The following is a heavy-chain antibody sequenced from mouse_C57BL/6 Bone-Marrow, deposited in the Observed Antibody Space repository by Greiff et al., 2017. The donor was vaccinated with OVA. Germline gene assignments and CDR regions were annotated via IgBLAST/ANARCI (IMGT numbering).Heavy chain of an antibody. CDR2: ISYSGST. CDR1: GYSITSGYD. CDR3: AREGGGYFDV. J-gene: IGHJ1*03. Sequence: EVQRVESGPGMVKPSQSLSLTCTVTGYSITSGYDWHWIRHFPGNKLEWMGYISYSGSTNYNPSLKSRISITHDTSKNHFFLKLNSVTTEDTATYYCAREGGGYFDVWGTGTTVTVSS. V-gene: IGHV3-1*01.